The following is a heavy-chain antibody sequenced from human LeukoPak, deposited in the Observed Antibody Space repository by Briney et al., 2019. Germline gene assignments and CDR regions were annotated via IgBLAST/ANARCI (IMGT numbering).Heavy chain of an antibody. CDR2: ISGSGGSI. J-gene: IGHJ4*02. D-gene: IGHD5-24*01. V-gene: IGHV3-23*01. CDR3: AKSRDGYYAYFDY. CDR1: GFTLSTSA. Sequence: GGSLRLSCAASGFTLSTSAMSWVRQAPGKGLEWVSPISGSGGSIYYADSVKGRFTISRDNSKNTMSLQMNSLRAEDTAIYYCAKSRDGYYAYFDYWGQGALVTVSS.